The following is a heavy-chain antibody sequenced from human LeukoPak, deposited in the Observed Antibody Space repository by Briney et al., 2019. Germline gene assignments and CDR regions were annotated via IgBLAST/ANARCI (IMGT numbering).Heavy chain of an antibody. Sequence: GGSLRLSCAASGFTFSSYWMSWVRQAPGKGLEWVANIKQDGSEKYYVDSVKGRFTISRDNAKNSLYLQMNSLRAEDTAVYYCAKKNLGRGDAFDIWGQGTMVTVSS. D-gene: IGHD3-10*01. CDR1: GFTFSSYW. V-gene: IGHV3-7*03. J-gene: IGHJ3*02. CDR2: IKQDGSEK. CDR3: AKKNLGRGDAFDI.